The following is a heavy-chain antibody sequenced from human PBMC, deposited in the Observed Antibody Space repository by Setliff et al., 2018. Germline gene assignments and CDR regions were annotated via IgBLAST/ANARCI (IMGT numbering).Heavy chain of an antibody. D-gene: IGHD3-3*01. Sequence: PSETLSLTCAVYGGSFSGYYWSWIRQPPGKGLEWIGEINHSGSTNYNPSLKSRVTISVDTSKNQFSLKLSSVTAADTAMYYCARQAIFGSDAFDIWGQGTMVTVSS. CDR1: GGSFSGYY. V-gene: IGHV4-34*01. CDR3: ARQAIFGSDAFDI. J-gene: IGHJ3*02. CDR2: INHSGST.